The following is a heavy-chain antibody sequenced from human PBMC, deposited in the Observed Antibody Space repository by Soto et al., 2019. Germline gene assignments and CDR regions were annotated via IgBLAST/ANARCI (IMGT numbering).Heavy chain of an antibody. CDR1: GGTFSSYA. CDR2: IIPIFGTA. J-gene: IGHJ6*02. V-gene: IGHV1-69*13. Sequence: SVKVSCKASGGTFSSYAISWVRQAPGQGLEWMGGIIPIFGTANYAQKFQGRVTITADESTSTAYMELSSMRSEDTAVYYCARPMTYYYGSGSQYYYYGMDVWGQGTTVTVSS. D-gene: IGHD3-10*01. CDR3: ARPMTYYYGSGSQYYYYGMDV.